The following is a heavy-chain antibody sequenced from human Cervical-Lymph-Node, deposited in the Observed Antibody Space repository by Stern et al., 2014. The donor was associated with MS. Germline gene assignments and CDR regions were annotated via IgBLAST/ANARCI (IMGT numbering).Heavy chain of an antibody. V-gene: IGHV1-69*14. CDR2: IIPIFDTP. CDR1: GGTFTSFS. Sequence: QDQLVQSGAEVKKPGSSVNVSCKASGGTFTSFSINWVRQVPGQSLEWMGGIIPIFDTPNLAQKFQGRVTITADSSTSTVYMALNSLRSDDTAVYYCVLPSKVTTAAFDVWGRGTMVTVSS. J-gene: IGHJ3*01. CDR3: VLPSKVTTAAFDV. D-gene: IGHD4-17*01.